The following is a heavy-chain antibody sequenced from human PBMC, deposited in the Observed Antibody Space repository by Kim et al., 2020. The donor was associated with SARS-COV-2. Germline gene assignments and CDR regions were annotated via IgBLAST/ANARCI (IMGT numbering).Heavy chain of an antibody. V-gene: IGHV4-31*02. D-gene: IGHD3-10*01. Sequence: TYYSPSLTSRVTISVDTSKNQFSLKLSSVTAADTAVYYCARAHEVLPDYWGQGTLVTVSS. J-gene: IGHJ4*02. CDR2: T. CDR3: ARAHEVLPDY.